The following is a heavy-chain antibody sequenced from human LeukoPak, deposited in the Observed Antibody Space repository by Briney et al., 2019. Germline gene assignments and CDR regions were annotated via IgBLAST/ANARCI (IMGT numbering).Heavy chain of an antibody. D-gene: IGHD6-13*01. Sequence: GGSLRLSCAASGFTFSPYWMSWVRQAPGKGLEWVANINQDGSEKHFVDSVKGRFSISRDNAKNSLYLQMNSLRVEDTAVYYCARAVGYTSSLRNAFDMWGQGTMVTVSS. V-gene: IGHV3-7*01. J-gene: IGHJ3*02. CDR1: GFTFSPYW. CDR2: INQDGSEK. CDR3: ARAVGYTSSLRNAFDM.